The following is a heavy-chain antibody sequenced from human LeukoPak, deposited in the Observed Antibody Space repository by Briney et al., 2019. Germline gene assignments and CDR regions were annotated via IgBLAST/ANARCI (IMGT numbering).Heavy chain of an antibody. CDR3: AGGIEVDTANDY. J-gene: IGHJ4*02. CDR1: GYTFTSYY. Sequence: ASVKVSCTVSGYTFTSYYMHWVRQAPGQGLEWMGIINPSGGSTSYAQKFQGRVTMTRDTSTSTVYMELSSLRSEDTAVYYCAGGIEVDTANDYWGQGTLVTVSS. CDR2: INPSGGST. V-gene: IGHV1-46*01. D-gene: IGHD5-18*01.